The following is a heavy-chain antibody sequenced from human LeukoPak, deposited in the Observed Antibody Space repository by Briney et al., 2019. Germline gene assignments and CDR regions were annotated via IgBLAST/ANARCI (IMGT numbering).Heavy chain of an antibody. Sequence: SETLSLTCTVSGDSISSYWWSWIRQSPGKGLEGIGYIHYSGSTKYNPSFKSRVTISVDTSKNQFSLKVSSVTAADTAVYYCARHRGYDLFDYWGQGILVTVSS. D-gene: IGHD5-12*01. CDR2: IHYSGST. J-gene: IGHJ4*02. V-gene: IGHV4-59*08. CDR3: ARHRGYDLFDY. CDR1: GDSISSYW.